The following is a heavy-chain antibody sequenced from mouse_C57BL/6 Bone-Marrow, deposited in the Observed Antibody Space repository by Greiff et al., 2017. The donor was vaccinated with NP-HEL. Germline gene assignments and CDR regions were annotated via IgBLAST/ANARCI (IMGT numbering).Heavy chain of an antibody. CDR3: TKTAPYYFDY. Sequence: VQLQHSGAELVRPGASVKLSCTASGFNIKDDYMHWVKQRPEQGLEWIGWIDPENGDTEYASKFQGKATITADTSSNTAYLQLSSLTSEDTAVYYCTKTAPYYFDYWGQGTTLTVSS. CDR1: GFNIKDDY. D-gene: IGHD1-2*01. CDR2: IDPENGDT. V-gene: IGHV14-4*01. J-gene: IGHJ2*01.